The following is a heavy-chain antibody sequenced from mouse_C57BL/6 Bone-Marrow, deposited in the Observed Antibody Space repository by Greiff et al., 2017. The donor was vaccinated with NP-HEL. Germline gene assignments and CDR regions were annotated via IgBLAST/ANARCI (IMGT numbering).Heavy chain of an antibody. Sequence: DVMLVESGPGLAKPSQTLSLTCSVTGYSITSDYWNWIRKFPGNKLEYMGYISYSGSTYYNPSLKSRISITRDTSKNQYYLQLNSVTTEDTATDYCARSANCPLYWYFDVWGTGTTVTVSS. CDR3: ARSANCPLYWYFDV. CDR2: ISYSGST. V-gene: IGHV3-8*01. D-gene: IGHD4-1*01. J-gene: IGHJ1*03. CDR1: GYSITSDY.